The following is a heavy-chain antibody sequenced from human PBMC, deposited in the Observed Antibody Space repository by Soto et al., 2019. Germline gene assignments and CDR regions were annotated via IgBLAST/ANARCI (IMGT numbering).Heavy chain of an antibody. V-gene: IGHV5-51*01. D-gene: IGHD2-8*02. CDR2: IYPGDSDT. CDR1: GYAFSSYW. J-gene: IGHJ5*02. Sequence: PGESLKISCXGSGYAFSSYWIAWVRQMPGKGLEWMGIIYPGDSDTRYSPSFQGQVTISVDESITTAYLQWSSLKASDTAMYYCARGYCTATICDPWFDPWGQGTLVTVSS. CDR3: ARGYCTATICDPWFDP.